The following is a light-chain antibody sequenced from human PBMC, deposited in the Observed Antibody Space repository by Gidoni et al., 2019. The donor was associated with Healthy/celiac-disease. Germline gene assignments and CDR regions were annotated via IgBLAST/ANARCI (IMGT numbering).Light chain of an antibody. V-gene: IGLV1-44*01. CDR1: SSNLGSNT. CDR2: SNN. Sequence: SVLTQPSSASGPAGQRVNISCSGSSSNLGSNTVNWYQQLPGTAPKLLIYSNNQRPSGVPDRFSGSKSGTSASLAISGLQSEDEADYYCAAWDDSLNGYWVFGGGTKLTVL. J-gene: IGLJ3*02. CDR3: AAWDDSLNGYWV.